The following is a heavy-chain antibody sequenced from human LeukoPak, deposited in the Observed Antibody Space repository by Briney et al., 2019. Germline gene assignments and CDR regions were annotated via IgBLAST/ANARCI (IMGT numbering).Heavy chain of an antibody. CDR3: ARARSGWAYNWFDP. Sequence: ASVKVSCKASGYTFTSYDINWVRQATGQGLEWMGWMNPNTGSTGYAQKLQDRVTMTRNTSISTAYMELSGLTLEDTAIYYCARARSGWAYNWFDPWGQGTLVTVSS. J-gene: IGHJ5*02. CDR1: GYTFTSYD. CDR2: MNPNTGST. D-gene: IGHD6-19*01. V-gene: IGHV1-8*01.